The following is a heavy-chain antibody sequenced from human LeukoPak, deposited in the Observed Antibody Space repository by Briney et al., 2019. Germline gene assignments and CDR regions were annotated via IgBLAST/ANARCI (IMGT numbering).Heavy chain of an antibody. D-gene: IGHD4-23*01. Sequence: GASVKVSCKASGYIFTSYDINWVRQATGQGLEWMGWMNPNSGNTGYAQKFQGRVTMTRNTSISTAYMELSSLRSEDTAVYYCARALRRWGYYFDYWGQGTLVTVSS. CDR2: MNPNSGNT. CDR1: GYIFTSYD. J-gene: IGHJ4*02. V-gene: IGHV1-8*01. CDR3: ARALRRWGYYFDY.